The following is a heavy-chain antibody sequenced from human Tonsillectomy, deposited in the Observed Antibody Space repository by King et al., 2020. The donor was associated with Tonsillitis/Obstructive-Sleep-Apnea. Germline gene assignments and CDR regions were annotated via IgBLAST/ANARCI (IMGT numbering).Heavy chain of an antibody. Sequence: QLVQSGGGLVQPGGSLRLSCAASGFTFSSYWMSWVRQAPGKGLEWVANIKQDGSEKYYVDSVKGRFTISRDNAKNSLYLQMNSLRAEDTAVYYCAREGSCSSTSGPFYYYYYYYMDVWGKGTTVTVSS. CDR2: IKQDGSEK. V-gene: IGHV3-7*04. D-gene: IGHD2-2*01. CDR1: GFTFSSYW. J-gene: IGHJ6*03. CDR3: AREGSCSSTSGPFYYYYYYYMDV.